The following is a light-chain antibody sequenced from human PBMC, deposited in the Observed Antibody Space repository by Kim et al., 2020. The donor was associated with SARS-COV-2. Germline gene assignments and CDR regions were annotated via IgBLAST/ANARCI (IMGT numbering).Light chain of an antibody. Sequence: VTPGKTACITCFGDKFGASYAYWFQQKPGQSPVLVIYEDVRRPSGVPERFSASNSGNTATLTISGTQAMDEADYYCQAWDSGMIVFGGGTQLTVL. CDR1: KFGASY. CDR2: EDV. CDR3: QAWDSGMIV. V-gene: IGLV3-1*01. J-gene: IGLJ2*01.